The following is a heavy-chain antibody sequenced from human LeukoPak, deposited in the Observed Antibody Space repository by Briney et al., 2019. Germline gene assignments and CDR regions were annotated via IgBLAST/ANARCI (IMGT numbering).Heavy chain of an antibody. Sequence: GASVKVSCKASGYTFTGYYMHWVRQAPGQGLEWMGRINPNRGGTNYAQKFQGRGTMTRDTSISTAYMELSRLRSDDTAVYYCARGFSWYYDSSGAWGQGTLVTVSS. D-gene: IGHD3-22*01. CDR1: GYTFTGYY. CDR2: INPNRGGT. J-gene: IGHJ4*02. V-gene: IGHV1-2*06. CDR3: ARGFSWYYDSSGA.